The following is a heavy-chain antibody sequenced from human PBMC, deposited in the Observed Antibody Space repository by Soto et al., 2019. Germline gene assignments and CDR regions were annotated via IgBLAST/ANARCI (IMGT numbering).Heavy chain of an antibody. CDR2: TYYSGNT. J-gene: IGHJ6*02. V-gene: IGHV4-39*01. CDR1: GGSISSRSYY. CDR3: ARQGKYSSSWREYLDYYNGMDV. D-gene: IGHD6-13*01. Sequence: QLQLQESGPGLVKPSETLSLTCTVSGGSISSRSYYWGWIRQPPGKGLEWIGSTYYSGNTYYNPSLKSRVIISVDTSENQFSLKLSSVTAADTAVYYCARQGKYSSSWREYLDYYNGMDVWGQGTTVTVSS.